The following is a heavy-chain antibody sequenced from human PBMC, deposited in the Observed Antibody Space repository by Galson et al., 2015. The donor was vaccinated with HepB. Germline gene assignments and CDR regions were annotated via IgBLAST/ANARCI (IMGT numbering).Heavy chain of an antibody. Sequence: SLRLSCAASGFTVSSNYMTWVRQAPGKGLEWVSIMYVGGSTSYLDSVKGRFTIPSHNSKNTLYLQMNSLRPEDTAVYYCAKAGIASTSGYATWYFDLWGRGTLVTVSS. D-gene: IGHD3-22*01. CDR3: AKAGIASTSGYATWYFDL. J-gene: IGHJ2*01. CDR2: MYVGGST. V-gene: IGHV3-53*04. CDR1: GFTVSSNY.